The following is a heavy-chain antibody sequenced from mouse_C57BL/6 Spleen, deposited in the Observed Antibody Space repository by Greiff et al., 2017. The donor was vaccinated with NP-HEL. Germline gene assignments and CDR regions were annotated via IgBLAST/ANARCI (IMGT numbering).Heavy chain of an antibody. Sequence: EVHLVESGGGLVKPGGSLKLSCAASGFTFSDYGMHWVRQAPEKGLEWVAYISSGSSTIYYADTVKGRFTISRDNAKNTLFLQMTSLRSKDTAMYYCARLGDGYPYWYFDVWGTGTTVTVSS. CDR3: ARLGDGYPYWYFDV. CDR1: GFTFSDYG. J-gene: IGHJ1*03. V-gene: IGHV5-17*01. CDR2: ISSGSSTI. D-gene: IGHD2-3*01.